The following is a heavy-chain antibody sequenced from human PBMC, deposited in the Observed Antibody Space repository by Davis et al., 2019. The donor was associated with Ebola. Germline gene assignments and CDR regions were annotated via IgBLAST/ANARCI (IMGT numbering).Heavy chain of an antibody. CDR1: GGSISSYY. CDR2: IYYSGST. V-gene: IGHV4-59*12. D-gene: IGHD6-13*01. CDR3: ARGVSSSWYQGMDV. J-gene: IGHJ6*02. Sequence: PSETLSLTCTVSGGSISSYYWSWIRQPPGKGLEWIGYIYYSGSTNYNPSLKSRVTISVDTSKNQFSLKLSSVTAADTAVYYCARGVSSSWYQGMDVWGQGTTVTVSS.